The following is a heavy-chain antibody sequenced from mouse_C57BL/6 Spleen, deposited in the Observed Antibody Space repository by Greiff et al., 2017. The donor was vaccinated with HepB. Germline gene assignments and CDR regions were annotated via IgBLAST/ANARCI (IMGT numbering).Heavy chain of an antibody. CDR1: GYTFTSYW. D-gene: IGHD1-1*01. V-gene: IGHV1-52*01. Sequence: QVQLQQPGAELVRPGSSVKLSCKASGYTFTSYWMHWVKQRPIQGLEWIGNIDPSDSETHYNQKFKDKATLTVDKSSSTAYMQLSSLTSEDSAVYYCAREGIYYGSSSLFDYWGQGTTLTVSS. J-gene: IGHJ2*01. CDR3: AREGIYYGSSSLFDY. CDR2: IDPSDSET.